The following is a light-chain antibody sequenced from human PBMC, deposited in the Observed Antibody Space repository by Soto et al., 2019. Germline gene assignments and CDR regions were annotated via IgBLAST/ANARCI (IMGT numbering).Light chain of an antibody. J-gene: IGKJ4*01. CDR2: GAS. CDR1: QSVSSSY. V-gene: IGKV3-20*01. CDR3: QQYCRSPA. Sequence: EIVLTQSPGTLSLSPGERATLSCRASQSVSSSYLAWYQQKPGQAPRLLIYGASSRATGIPDRFSGSGSGTDFTLTISRLKPEDFAVYYCQQYCRSPAFGGGTKLDIK.